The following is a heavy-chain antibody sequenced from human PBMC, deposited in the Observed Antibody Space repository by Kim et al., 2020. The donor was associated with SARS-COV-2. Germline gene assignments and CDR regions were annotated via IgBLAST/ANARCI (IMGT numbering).Heavy chain of an antibody. V-gene: IGHV3-11*06. Sequence: RFTISRDNAKNSLYLQMNSLRAEDTAVYYCASIPYYDYVWGANKAGWFDPWGQGTLVTVSS. CDR3: ASIPYYDYVWGANKAGWFDP. J-gene: IGHJ5*02. D-gene: IGHD3-16*01.